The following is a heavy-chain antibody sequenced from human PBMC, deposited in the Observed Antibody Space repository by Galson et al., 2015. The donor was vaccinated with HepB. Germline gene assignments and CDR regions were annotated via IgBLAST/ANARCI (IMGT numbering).Heavy chain of an antibody. CDR1: GFTFSSYA. V-gene: IGHV3-30*04. Sequence: SLRLSCAASGFTFSSYAMHWVRQAPGKGLEWVAVISYDGSNKYYADSVKGRFTISRDNSKNTLYLQMNSLRAEDTAVYYCARDKGVWGRIGFGELFEIGNYYYYGMDVWGQGTTVTVSS. J-gene: IGHJ6*02. D-gene: IGHD3-10*01. CDR3: ARDKGVWGRIGFGELFEIGNYYYYGMDV. CDR2: ISYDGSNK.